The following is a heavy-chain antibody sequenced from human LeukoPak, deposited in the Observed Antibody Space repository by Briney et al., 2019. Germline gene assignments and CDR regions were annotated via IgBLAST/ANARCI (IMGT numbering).Heavy chain of an antibody. CDR3: ARQQGYCSGGSCPDYNWLDP. CDR2: IYYSGST. J-gene: IGHJ5*02. D-gene: IGHD2-15*01. V-gene: IGHV4-59*01. CDR1: GGSISSYY. Sequence: PSETLSLTCTVSGGSISSYYWSWIRQPPGKGLEWIGYIYYSGSTNYNPSLESRVTISVDTSKNQFSLKLSSVTAADTAVYYCARQQGYCSGGSCPDYNWLDPWGQGTLVTVSS.